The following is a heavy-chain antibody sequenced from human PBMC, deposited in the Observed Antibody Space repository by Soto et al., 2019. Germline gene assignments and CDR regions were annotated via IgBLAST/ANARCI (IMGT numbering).Heavy chain of an antibody. CDR2: ISGSGRTI. J-gene: IGHJ5*02. CDR1: GFTFGYAQ. Sequence: GGSLRLSCAASGFTFGYAQMHWVRQAPGKGLEWVSAISGSGRTIYHADSVKGRFTISRDNSKNTLYLQMNSLRAEDTAVYYCARCSGGSCYKGLGFDPWGQGTLVTVSS. D-gene: IGHD2-15*01. CDR3: ARCSGGSCYKGLGFDP. V-gene: IGHV3-23*01.